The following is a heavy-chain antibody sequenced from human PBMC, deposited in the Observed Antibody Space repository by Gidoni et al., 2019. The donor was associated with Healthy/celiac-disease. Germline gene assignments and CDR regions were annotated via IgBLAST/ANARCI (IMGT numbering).Heavy chain of an antibody. CDR3: ASTYLGYCSSTSCYEP. D-gene: IGHD2-2*01. Sequence: EVQLVESGGGLVKPGGSLRLSCAASGFTFSRHSMIWVRQAPGKGLEWVSSISSSSSYIYYADSVKGRFTISRDNAKNSLYLQMNSLRAEDTAVYYCASTYLGYCSSTSCYEPWGQGTLVTVSS. J-gene: IGHJ5*02. CDR2: ISSSSSYI. CDR1: GFTFSRHS. V-gene: IGHV3-21*01.